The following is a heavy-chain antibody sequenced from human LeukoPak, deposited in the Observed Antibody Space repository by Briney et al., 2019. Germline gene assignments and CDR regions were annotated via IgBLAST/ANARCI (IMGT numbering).Heavy chain of an antibody. CDR1: GGSFSGYY. Sequence: PSETLSLTCTVSGGSFSGYYWSCVRQPPGKGLEWIGSIYYSGDTKYNSSLRSRVAISVDTSKNQFYLNLSSVTAADTAAYYCARRGHYYDVSGYYYFDYWGQGTLVTVSS. V-gene: IGHV4-59*08. D-gene: IGHD3-22*01. CDR2: IYYSGDT. J-gene: IGHJ4*02. CDR3: ARRGHYYDVSGYYYFDY.